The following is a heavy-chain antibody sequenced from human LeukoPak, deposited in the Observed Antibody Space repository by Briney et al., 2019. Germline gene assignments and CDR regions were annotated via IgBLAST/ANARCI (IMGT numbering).Heavy chain of an antibody. Sequence: PSQTLSLTCTVSGGSISSGGYYWSWIRQHPGKGLEWIGYIYYSGSTYYNPSLKSRVTISVDTSKNQFSLKLSSVTGADTAVYYCAEVNYEGPLNYWGQGTLVTVSS. CDR1: GGSISSGGYY. CDR2: IYYSGST. D-gene: IGHD1-7*01. CDR3: AEVNYEGPLNY. V-gene: IGHV4-31*03. J-gene: IGHJ4*02.